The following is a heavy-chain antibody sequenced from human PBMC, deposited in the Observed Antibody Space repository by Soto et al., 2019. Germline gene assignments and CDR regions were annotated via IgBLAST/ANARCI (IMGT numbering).Heavy chain of an antibody. CDR3: ATSQAGYNWNYFDH. CDR1: GASIIGSYYY. J-gene: IGHJ4*02. CDR2: VFYTGFT. V-gene: IGHV4-39*01. D-gene: IGHD1-20*01. Sequence: SETLSLTCAVSGASIIGSYYYWAWLRQSPGKGPEWIGSVFYTGFTSYKASLESRVSVSVDTSKSQFSVKLSAMTAAVTAVYYCATSQAGYNWNYFDHWGQGALVTVSS.